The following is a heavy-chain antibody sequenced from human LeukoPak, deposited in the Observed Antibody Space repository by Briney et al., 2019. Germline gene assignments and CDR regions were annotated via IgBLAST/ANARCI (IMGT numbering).Heavy chain of an antibody. Sequence: SVKVSCKPSGFTFTSSAMQWVRQARGQRLEWIGWIVVGSRNTNYAQKFQERVTITRDMSTSTAYMELSSLRSEDTAVYYCAAVGYSSGFSPHDAFDIWGQGTVVTVSS. CDR2: IVVGSRNT. CDR3: AAVGYSSGFSPHDAFDI. D-gene: IGHD3-22*01. J-gene: IGHJ3*02. V-gene: IGHV1-58*02. CDR1: GFTFTSSA.